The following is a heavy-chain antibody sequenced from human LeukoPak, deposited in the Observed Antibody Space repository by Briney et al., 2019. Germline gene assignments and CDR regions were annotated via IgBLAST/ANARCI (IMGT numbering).Heavy chain of an antibody. CDR3: AKDRYGDYEAPFHYYMDA. D-gene: IGHD5-12*01. V-gene: IGHV1-2*02. CDR1: GYTFTGYY. Sequence: ASVTVSCKASGYTFTGYYMHWVRQAPGQGLEWMGWLNPNIGVTNYAQKLQGRVTITRDTSIDTAYMQLSRLRSDDTAVYYCAKDRYGDYEAPFHYYMDAWGRGTTVTVSS. CDR2: LNPNIGVT. J-gene: IGHJ6*03.